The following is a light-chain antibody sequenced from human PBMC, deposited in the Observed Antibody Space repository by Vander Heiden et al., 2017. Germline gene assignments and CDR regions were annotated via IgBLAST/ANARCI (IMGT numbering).Light chain of an antibody. J-gene: IGKJ2*01. Sequence: DIQMTQSPSSLSASVGDRVTITCQASQDISNYLNWYQQKPGKAPKLLIYDASNFETGVPSRFSGSGSGTDFTFTIISLQPEDVATYYCQQDDNLPYTFGQGTKLEIK. V-gene: IGKV1-33*01. CDR1: QDISNY. CDR3: QQDDNLPYT. CDR2: DAS.